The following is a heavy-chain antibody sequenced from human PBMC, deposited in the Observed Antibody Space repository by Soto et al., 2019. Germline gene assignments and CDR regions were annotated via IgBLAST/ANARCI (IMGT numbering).Heavy chain of an antibody. CDR3: VRDSSGWHGFDH. CDR2: IYWDDDK. V-gene: IGHV2-5*02. D-gene: IGHD6-19*01. Sequence: QITLKESGPTLVKPTQTLTLTCTFSGFSLSTRGVGGGWNRQPPGKALEWLALIYWDDDKRYSPSLKSRLTIMKDTSRDQVVLIMTNVDPADTATYYCVRDSSGWHGFDHWGQGTLVTVSS. CDR1: GFSLSTRGVG. J-gene: IGHJ4*02.